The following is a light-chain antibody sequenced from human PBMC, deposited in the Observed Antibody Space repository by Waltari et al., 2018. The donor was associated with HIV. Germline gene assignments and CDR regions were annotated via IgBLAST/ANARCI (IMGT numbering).Light chain of an antibody. V-gene: IGLV2-8*01. CDR2: EVN. CDR3: SSYTDFNTPHV. Sequence: QSALTQPPSASGSLGQSVTISCTGTSTDISGYDYVFWYHQHPGKAPKLLIYEVNKRPSGVPARCSASRSDNGASLTVSGLQYEDEAEYYCSSYTDFNTPHVFGTGTKVTVL. J-gene: IGLJ1*01. CDR1: STDISGYDY.